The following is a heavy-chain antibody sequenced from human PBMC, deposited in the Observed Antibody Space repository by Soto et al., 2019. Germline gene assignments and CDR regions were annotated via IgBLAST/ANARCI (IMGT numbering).Heavy chain of an antibody. D-gene: IGHD4-17*01. CDR3: ARAHYGDYGYGMDV. V-gene: IGHV4-30-2*01. Sequence: TLSLTCAVSGGSISSGCYSWSWIRQPPGKGLEWIGYTYHSGSTYYNPSLKSRVTISVDRSKNQFSLKLSSVTAADTAVYYCARAHYGDYGYGMDVWGQGTTVTVS. CDR2: TYHSGST. CDR1: GGSISSGCYS. J-gene: IGHJ6*02.